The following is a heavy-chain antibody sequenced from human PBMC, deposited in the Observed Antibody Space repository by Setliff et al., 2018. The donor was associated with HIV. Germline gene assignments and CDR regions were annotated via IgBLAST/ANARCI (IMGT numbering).Heavy chain of an antibody. CDR3: ARYDSSGYYPSNYYYGMDV. V-gene: IGHV1-18*01. CDR1: GYTFTNYG. Sequence: ASVKVSCKASGYTFTNYGISWVRQAPGQGLEWMGWISAYNGNTNYAQKLQGRVTMTTDTSTSTVYMELRSLRSDDTAAYYCARYDSSGYYPSNYYYGMDVWGQGTTVTVSS. D-gene: IGHD3-22*01. J-gene: IGHJ6*02. CDR2: ISAYNGNT.